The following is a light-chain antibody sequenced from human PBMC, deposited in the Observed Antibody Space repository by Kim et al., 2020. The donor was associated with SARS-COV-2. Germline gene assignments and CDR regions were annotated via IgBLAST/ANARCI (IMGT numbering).Light chain of an antibody. CDR2: KDS. CDR3: QSVDSSATYRV. J-gene: IGLJ2*01. V-gene: IGLV3-25*03. CDR1: ALPKQY. Sequence: SYELTQPPSVSVSPGQTARITCSGDALPKQYAYWYQQKPGQAPVLVIYKDSERPSGIPERFSGSSSGTTGTLTISGVQAEDEADYYCQSVDSSATYRVFGVGTQLTVL.